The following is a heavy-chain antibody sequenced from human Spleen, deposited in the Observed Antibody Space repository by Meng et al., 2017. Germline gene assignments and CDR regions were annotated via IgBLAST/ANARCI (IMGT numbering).Heavy chain of an antibody. V-gene: IGHV3-74*01. Sequence: GESLKISCAASGFSVSSYWMHWVRQGPGKGLVWVSRINSDGSSTSYADSVKGRFSISRDNAKNTLYLQMNSLRAEDTAVYYCARDACSGGGCYYNNWFDPWGQGTLVTVSS. J-gene: IGHJ5*02. CDR1: GFSVSSYW. CDR2: INSDGSST. D-gene: IGHD2-15*01. CDR3: ARDACSGGGCYYNNWFDP.